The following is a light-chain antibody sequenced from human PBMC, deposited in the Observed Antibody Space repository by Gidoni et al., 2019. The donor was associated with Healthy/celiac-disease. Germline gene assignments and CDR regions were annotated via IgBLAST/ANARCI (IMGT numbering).Light chain of an antibody. V-gene: IGKV3-15*01. J-gene: IGKJ2*01. CDR2: GAS. CDR1: LSVSSN. CDR3: QQYNNWPVT. Sequence: EIVMTQSPVTLSVSHGESATLSSRASLSVSSNLAWYQPKPGQAPRLLISGASTRATGIPARFSVSRSGTEFTLTFSCLQSEDFAFCYCQQYNNWPVTFGQGTKLEIK.